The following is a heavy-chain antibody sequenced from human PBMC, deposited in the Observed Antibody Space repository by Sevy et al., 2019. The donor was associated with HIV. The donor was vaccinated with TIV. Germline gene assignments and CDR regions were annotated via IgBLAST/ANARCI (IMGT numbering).Heavy chain of an antibody. J-gene: IGHJ6*02. D-gene: IGHD2-2*01. Sequence: SGPTLVKPTQTLTLTCTFSGFSLSTSGMCVSWIRQPPGKALEWLALFDWDDDKYYSRCLKTRLTIYKDTSKNQVVLDMTNMDHGDTATHYCARFAPLNNCNSTSCYGYYYYGMDVWGQGTTVTVS. V-gene: IGHV2-70*01. CDR1: GFSLSTSGMC. CDR2: FDWDDDK. CDR3: ARFAPLNNCNSTSCYGYYYYGMDV.